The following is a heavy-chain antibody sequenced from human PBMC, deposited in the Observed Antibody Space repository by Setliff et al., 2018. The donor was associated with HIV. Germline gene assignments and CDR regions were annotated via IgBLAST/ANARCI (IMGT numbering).Heavy chain of an antibody. CDR1: GDSIGDYY. CDR3: ARDWVTRSNYYGSGSPWYFDF. CDR2: VYASAYS. D-gene: IGHD3-10*01. J-gene: IGHJ2*01. Sequence: SETLSLTCTVSGDSIGDYYWNWIRQPAGKGLEWIGRVYASAYSNYNPSLKSRVTMSVDTSKNPFSLKLRSVNAADTAVYYCARDWVTRSNYYGSGSPWYFDFWGRGILVTVSS. V-gene: IGHV4-4*07.